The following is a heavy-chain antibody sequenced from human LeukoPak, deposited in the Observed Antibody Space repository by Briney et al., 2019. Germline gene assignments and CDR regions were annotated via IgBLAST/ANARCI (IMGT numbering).Heavy chain of an antibody. D-gene: IGHD2-2*03. CDR2: IYPGDSDT. V-gene: IGHV5-51*01. CDR3: ARSLLDIVVVPAAAYNWFDP. J-gene: IGHJ5*02. Sequence: GESLEISCKGSGYSFTSYWIGWVRQMPGKGLEWMGIIYPGDSDTRYSPSFQGQVTISADKSISTAYLQWSSLKASDTAMYYCARSLLDIVVVPAAAYNWFDPWGQGTLVTVSS. CDR1: GYSFTSYW.